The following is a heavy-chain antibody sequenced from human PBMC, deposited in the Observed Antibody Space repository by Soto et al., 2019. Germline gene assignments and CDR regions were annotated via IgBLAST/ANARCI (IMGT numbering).Heavy chain of an antibody. Sequence: SETLSLTCIVSDGSISSCYWCWIRQPPGKGLERIGNIYYTGTTNYNPSLKSRVTMSVDTSKNQFSLKLSSVTAADTAVYYCARILGYCSGGNCFGRFDPWGQGNLVTVSS. D-gene: IGHD2-15*01. CDR1: DGSISSCY. J-gene: IGHJ5*02. V-gene: IGHV4-59*12. CDR2: IYYTGTT. CDR3: ARILGYCSGGNCFGRFDP.